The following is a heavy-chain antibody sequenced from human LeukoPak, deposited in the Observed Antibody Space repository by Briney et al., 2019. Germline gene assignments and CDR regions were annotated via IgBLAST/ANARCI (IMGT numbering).Heavy chain of an antibody. D-gene: IGHD5-12*01. CDR1: GFTVSGTH. CDR3: AKDEVASGGGLAS. CDR2: MYTGGTT. Sequence: GGSLRLSCAASGFTVSGTHMSWVRQAPGKGLEWVSAMYTGGTTYYADSVTGRFTVSRDNSRNTLFLHMDTLGAADTAVYYCAKDEVASGGGLASWGQGTLVIVSS. J-gene: IGHJ5*01. V-gene: IGHV3-53*01.